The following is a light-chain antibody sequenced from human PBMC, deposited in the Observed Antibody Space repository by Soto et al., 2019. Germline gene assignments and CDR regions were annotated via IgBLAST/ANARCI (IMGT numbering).Light chain of an antibody. CDR1: SSDVGRYNY. V-gene: IGLV2-8*01. CDR2: EVS. Sequence: QSVLTQPPSASGSPGQSVTISCTGTSSDVGRYNYISWYQQRPGKAPKLIIYEVSKRPSGVPDRLSGFKHGNTASLTVSGLQAEDEADYYCSSYAGNSRYVFGTGTKVT. CDR3: SSYAGNSRYV. J-gene: IGLJ1*01.